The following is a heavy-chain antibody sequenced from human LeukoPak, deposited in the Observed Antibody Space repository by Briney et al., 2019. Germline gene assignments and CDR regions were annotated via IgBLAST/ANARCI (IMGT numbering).Heavy chain of an antibody. J-gene: IGHJ3*02. CDR2: IYTSGST. CDR3: ATWIAAAGYYAFDI. V-gene: IGHV4-4*07. D-gene: IGHD6-13*01. Sequence: LETLSLTCTVSGGSISSYYWSWIRQPAGKGLEWIGRIYTSGSTNYNPSLKSRVTMSVDTSKNQFSLKLSSVTAADTAVYYCATWIAAAGYYAFDIWGQGTMVTVSS. CDR1: GGSISSYY.